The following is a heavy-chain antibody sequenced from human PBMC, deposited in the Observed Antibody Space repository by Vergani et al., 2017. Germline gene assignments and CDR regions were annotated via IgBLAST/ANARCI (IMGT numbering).Heavy chain of an antibody. V-gene: IGHV3-23*01. Sequence: EVKLLESGGGLVQPGGSLRLSCAASGFTFSSYAMSWVRQAPGKGLEWVSAISGSGGSTYYADSVEGRFTISRDNSKNTLYLQMNSLRAEDTAVYYCAKSYCSSTSCQHFDIWGQGTMVTVSS. J-gene: IGHJ3*02. CDR1: GFTFSSYA. CDR3: AKSYCSSTSCQHFDI. CDR2: ISGSGGST. D-gene: IGHD2-2*01.